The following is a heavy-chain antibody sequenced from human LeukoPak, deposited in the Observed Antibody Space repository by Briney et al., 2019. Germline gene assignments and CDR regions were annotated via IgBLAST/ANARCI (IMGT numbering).Heavy chain of an antibody. V-gene: IGHV3-7*01. CDR1: GFTFGSYY. D-gene: IGHD3-22*01. J-gene: IGHJ3*02. CDR3: ARYVISGLWYFDI. CDR2: MKQDGSEK. Sequence: GGSLRLSCAGSGFTFGSYYITWVRQAPGKGPEWVASMKQDGSEKYYVESVKGRFTISRDNAKNSLYLQMNSLRAEDTAVYYCARYVISGLWYFDIWGQGTMVTVSS.